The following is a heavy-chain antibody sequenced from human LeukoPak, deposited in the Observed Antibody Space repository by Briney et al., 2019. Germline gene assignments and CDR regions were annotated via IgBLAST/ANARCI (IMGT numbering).Heavy chain of an antibody. Sequence: SETLSLACTVSGGSISSYYWSWIRQPPGKGLEWIGYIYYSGSTNYNPSLKSRVTISVDTSKNQFSLNLSSVTAADTAVYYCASINYFDSSGYYYEDYWGQGTLVTVSS. CDR2: IYYSGST. D-gene: IGHD3-22*01. CDR1: GGSISSYY. V-gene: IGHV4-59*01. CDR3: ASINYFDSSGYYYEDY. J-gene: IGHJ4*02.